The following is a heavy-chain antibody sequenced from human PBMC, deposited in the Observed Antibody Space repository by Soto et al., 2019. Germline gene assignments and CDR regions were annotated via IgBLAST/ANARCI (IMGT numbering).Heavy chain of an antibody. D-gene: IGHD1-26*01. V-gene: IGHV4-59*01. Sequence: SETLSLTCTVSGVSISGYYWSWIRQPPGRGLEWIGYIYYSGSTNYNPSLKSRVTISVDRSKNQVSLKMNSVTAADTAVYYCARGIVAAADVPAMDVWGQGTTVTVSS. CDR3: ARGIVAAADVPAMDV. CDR2: IYYSGST. CDR1: GVSISGYY. J-gene: IGHJ6*02.